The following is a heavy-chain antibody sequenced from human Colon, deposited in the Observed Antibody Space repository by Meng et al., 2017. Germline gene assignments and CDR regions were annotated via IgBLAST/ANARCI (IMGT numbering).Heavy chain of an antibody. CDR1: GYSFTTFG. J-gene: IGHJ4*02. V-gene: IGHV7-4-1*02. CDR2: INTNTQEP. CDR3: ARKASGYSYSTN. D-gene: IGHD3-22*01. Sequence: QVQLVQSGAELRKPGASVKVSCKASGYSFTTFGINWVRQAPGQGLEGLGWINTNTQEPTYAQGFTGRYAFSLDTSVSTAYLQISSLESEDTAVYYCARKASGYSYSTNWGQGTLVTVSS.